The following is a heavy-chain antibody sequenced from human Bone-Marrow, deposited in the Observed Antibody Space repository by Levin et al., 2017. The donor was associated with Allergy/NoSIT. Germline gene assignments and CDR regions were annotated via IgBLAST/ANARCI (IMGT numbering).Heavy chain of an antibody. CDR3: ARGTTFDY. D-gene: IGHD1-1*01. Sequence: SETLSLTCTISGGYIYNYYWSWIRQPPGKPLDWIGYIYHTGITTYNPSLKSRVTMSVDTSKNQLSLKLTSVTAADTAVYYCARGTTFDYWGQGALVTVSS. J-gene: IGHJ4*02. V-gene: IGHV4-59*13. CDR1: GGYIYNYY. CDR2: IYHTGIT.